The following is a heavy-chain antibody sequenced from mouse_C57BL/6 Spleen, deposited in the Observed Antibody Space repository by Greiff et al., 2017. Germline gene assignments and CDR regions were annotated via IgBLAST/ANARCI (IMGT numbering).Heavy chain of an antibody. CDR1: GYTFTSYW. CDR3: ARSSSLYAMDY. V-gene: IGHV1-52*01. CDR2: IDPSDSET. D-gene: IGHD6-2*01. Sequence: QVQLQQPGAELVRPGSSVKLSCKASGYTFTSYWMHWVKQRPIQGLEWIGNIDPSDSETHYNQKFKDKATLTVDKSYSTAYMQLSSLTSEDSAVYYCARSSSLYAMDYWGQGTSVTVSS. J-gene: IGHJ4*01.